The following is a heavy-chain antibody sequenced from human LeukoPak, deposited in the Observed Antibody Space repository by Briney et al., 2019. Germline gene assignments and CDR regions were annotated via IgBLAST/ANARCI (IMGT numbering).Heavy chain of an antibody. CDR1: GGSFSGYY. D-gene: IGHD3-10*01. CDR2: IDHTGST. CDR3: ARVRGLWFGVRNDS. V-gene: IGHV4-34*01. Sequence: SETPSLTCAVYGGSFSGYYWSWIRQPPGKGLEWIGEIDHTGSTHYNPSLKSRVTMSVDASKNQFSLKLTFVTAADTAVYYCARVRGLWFGVRNDSWGQGTLVTVSS. J-gene: IGHJ4*02.